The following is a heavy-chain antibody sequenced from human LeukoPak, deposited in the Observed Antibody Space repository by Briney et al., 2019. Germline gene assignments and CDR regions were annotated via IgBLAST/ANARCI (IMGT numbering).Heavy chain of an antibody. Sequence: SETLSLTCTVSDYSISSSYYWGWIRPPPGKGLEWFGIIYHSGSTYYNPSLKSRVTISVDTSKNQFSPKLSSVTAADTAVYYCARVSGRFTWYFDLWGRGTLVTVSS. CDR3: ARVSGRFTWYFDL. CDR2: IYHSGST. V-gene: IGHV4-38-2*02. J-gene: IGHJ2*01. CDR1: DYSISSSYY.